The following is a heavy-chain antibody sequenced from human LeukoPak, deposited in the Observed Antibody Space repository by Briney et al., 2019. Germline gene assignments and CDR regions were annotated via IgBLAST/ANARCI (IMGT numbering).Heavy chain of an antibody. CDR2: IKQDGSEK. J-gene: IGHJ4*02. V-gene: IGHV3-7*01. D-gene: IGHD3-22*01. CDR1: GFTFSSYW. Sequence: PGGSLRLSCAASGFTFSSYWMSWVRQAPGKGLEWVANIKQDGSEKYYVDSAKGRFTISRDNAKNSLYLQMNSLRAEDTAVYYCARGQTYYYDSSGYYSYYFDYWGQGTLVTVSS. CDR3: ARGQTYYYDSSGYYSYYFDY.